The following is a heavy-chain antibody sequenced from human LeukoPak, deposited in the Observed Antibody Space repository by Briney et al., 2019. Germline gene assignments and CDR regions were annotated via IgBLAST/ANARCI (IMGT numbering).Heavy chain of an antibody. Sequence: ASVKVSCKASGYTFTSYGISWERQAPGQGLEWMGWISAYNGNTNYAQKLQGRVTMTTDTSTSTAYMELRSLRSDDTAVYYCASSRVYYDSSGPFDYWGQGTLVTVSS. J-gene: IGHJ4*02. V-gene: IGHV1-18*01. CDR3: ASSRVYYDSSGPFDY. CDR2: ISAYNGNT. CDR1: GYTFTSYG. D-gene: IGHD3-22*01.